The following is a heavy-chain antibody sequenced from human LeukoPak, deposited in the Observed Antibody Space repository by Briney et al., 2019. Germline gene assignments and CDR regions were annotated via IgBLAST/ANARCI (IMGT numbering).Heavy chain of an antibody. V-gene: IGHV1-69*06. Sequence: GASVKVSCKASGGTFSSYAISWVRQAPGQGLEWMGGIIPIFGTANYAQKFQGGVTITADKSTSTAYMELSSLRSEDTAVYYCARSLEGSSGYYGVSWFGPWGQGTLVTVSS. CDR2: IIPIFGTA. J-gene: IGHJ5*02. CDR1: GGTFSSYA. D-gene: IGHD3-22*01. CDR3: ARSLEGSSGYYGVSWFGP.